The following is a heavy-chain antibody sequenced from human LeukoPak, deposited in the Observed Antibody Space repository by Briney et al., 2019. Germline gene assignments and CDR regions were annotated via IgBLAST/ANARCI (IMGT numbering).Heavy chain of an antibody. Sequence: PSETLSLTCTVSGGSISSYYWSWIRQPPGKGLEWIGYIYYSGSTNYNPSLKSRVTISVDTSKNQFSLKLSSVTAADTAVYYCARVGYSSSWSPYYFDYWGQGTLATVSS. D-gene: IGHD6-13*01. CDR2: IYYSGST. V-gene: IGHV4-59*01. CDR3: ARVGYSSSWSPYYFDY. CDR1: GGSISSYY. J-gene: IGHJ4*02.